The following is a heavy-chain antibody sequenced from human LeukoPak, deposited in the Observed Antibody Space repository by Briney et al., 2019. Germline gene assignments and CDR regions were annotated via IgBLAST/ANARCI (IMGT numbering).Heavy chain of an antibody. CDR2: IRYDGSNK. J-gene: IGHJ4*02. D-gene: IGHD2-15*01. CDR1: GFTFSAYG. CDR3: AKEVAGGYCSGGSCYDVFDY. Sequence: PGGSLRLSCATSGFTFSAYGMHWVRQAPGKGLEWVAFIRYDGSNKYYADSVKGRFTISRDSSKNTLYLQMNSLRAEDTAVYYCAKEVAGGYCSGGSCYDVFDYWGQGTLVTVSS. V-gene: IGHV3-30*02.